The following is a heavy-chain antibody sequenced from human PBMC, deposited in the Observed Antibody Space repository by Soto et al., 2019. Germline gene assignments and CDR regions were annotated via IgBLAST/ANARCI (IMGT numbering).Heavy chain of an antibody. CDR2: IYYSGST. Sequence: SETLSLTCTVSGGSISSGDYYWSWIRQPPGKGLEWIGYIYYSGSTYYNPSLKSRVTISVDTSKNQFSLKLSSVTAADTAVYYCASSYGSGSYTIDYWGQGTRVTVS. V-gene: IGHV4-30-4*01. D-gene: IGHD3-10*01. CDR1: GGSISSGDYY. CDR3: ASSYGSGSYTIDY. J-gene: IGHJ4*02.